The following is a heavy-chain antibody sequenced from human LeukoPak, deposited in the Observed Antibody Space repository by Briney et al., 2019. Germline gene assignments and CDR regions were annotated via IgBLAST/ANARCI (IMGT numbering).Heavy chain of an antibody. CDR2: IRSKDYGATT. D-gene: IGHD3-10*01. CDR3: SRAYYYGSGSYQAYGY. Sequence: GGSLRLSCAASGFTFSNDWMNWVRQAPGKGLEWVAFIRSKDYGATTEYAASVKGRFTISRDDSKSIAYLQMNSLKTEDTAVYYCSRAYYYGSGSYQAYGYWGQGTLVTVSS. V-gene: IGHV3-49*04. J-gene: IGHJ4*02. CDR1: GFTFSNDW.